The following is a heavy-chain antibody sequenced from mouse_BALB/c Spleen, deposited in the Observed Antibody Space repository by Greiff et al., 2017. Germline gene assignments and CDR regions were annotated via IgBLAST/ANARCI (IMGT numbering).Heavy chain of an antibody. CDR3: ASPITTVGY. J-gene: IGHJ2*01. D-gene: IGHD1-1*01. V-gene: IGHV14-4*02. CDR2: IDPENGDT. CDR1: GFNIKDYY. Sequence: VQLKESGAELVRSGASVKLSCTASGFNIKDYYMHWVKQRPEQGLEWIGWIDPENGDTEYAPKFQGKATMTADTSSSTAYMQLSSLTSEDSAVYYCASPITTVGYWGQGTTLTVSS.